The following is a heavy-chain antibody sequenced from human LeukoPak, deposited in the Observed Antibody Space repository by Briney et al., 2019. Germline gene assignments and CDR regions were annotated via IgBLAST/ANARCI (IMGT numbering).Heavy chain of an antibody. CDR2: IIPIFGTA. D-gene: IGHD3-22*01. CDR1: GGTFSIYA. CDR3: ARDKKYYYDSSGFYGYYYGMDV. V-gene: IGHV1-69*13. Sequence: SVKVSCKASGGTFSIYAISCGRQAPGQGLEWMGGIIPIFGTANYAQKFQGRVTITADESTSTAYMELSSLRSEDTAVYYCARDKKYYYDSSGFYGYYYGMDVWGQGTTVTVSS. J-gene: IGHJ6*02.